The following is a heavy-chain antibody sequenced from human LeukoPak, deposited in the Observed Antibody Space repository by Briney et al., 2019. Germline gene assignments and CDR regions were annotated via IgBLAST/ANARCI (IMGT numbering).Heavy chain of an antibody. D-gene: IGHD3-10*01. CDR3: ARQSGSTWYLDY. CDR2: IWYDGTNK. V-gene: IGHV3-33*01. Sequence: GGSLRLSCAASGFTFSSYDMHWVRQAPGRGLEWVAVIWYDGTNKYYADSVKGRFTISRDNSKNTLYLQMNSLRAEDTAVYYCARQSGSTWYLDYWGQGTLVTVSS. J-gene: IGHJ4*02. CDR1: GFTFSSYD.